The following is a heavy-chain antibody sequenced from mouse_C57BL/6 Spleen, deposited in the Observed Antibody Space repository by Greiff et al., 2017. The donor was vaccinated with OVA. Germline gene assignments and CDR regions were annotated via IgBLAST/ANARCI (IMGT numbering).Heavy chain of an antibody. D-gene: IGHD2-3*01. CDR1: GYTFTSYW. CDR2: INPSNGGT. Sequence: QVQLQQSGTELVEPGASVKLSCKASGYTFTSYWMHWVKQRPGQGLEWIGNINPSNGGTNYNEKFKSKATLTVDKSSSTAYMQLSSLTSEDSAVYYCARGWLVWYFEVWGTGTTVTVSS. V-gene: IGHV1-53*01. J-gene: IGHJ1*03. CDR3: ARGWLVWYFEV.